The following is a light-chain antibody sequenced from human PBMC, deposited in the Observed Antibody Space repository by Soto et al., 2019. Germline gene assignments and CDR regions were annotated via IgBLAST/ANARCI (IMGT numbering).Light chain of an antibody. J-gene: IGLJ1*01. Sequence: HSALTQPDSVSGYLGESITISCTGTNTDIGSYNYVSWYQQHPGKAPKLMIYEVSKRPSGVSNRFSGSKSGNTASLTISGLQAEDEADYYCCSYAGSSTYVFGTGTKVTVL. CDR3: CSYAGSSTYV. CDR1: NTDIGSYNY. CDR2: EVS. V-gene: IGLV2-23*02.